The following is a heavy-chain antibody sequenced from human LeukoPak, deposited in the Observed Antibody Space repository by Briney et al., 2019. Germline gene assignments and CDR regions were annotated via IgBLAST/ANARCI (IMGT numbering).Heavy chain of an antibody. Sequence: GGSLRLSCAASGFAFSSYWMHWVRQAPGKGLVWISRINGDGSIATYADSVKGRFTISRDNAKNTLYLEMNSLRAEDMAVYYCARDLDGSGNYHWFDPWGQGTLVTVSS. J-gene: IGHJ5*02. V-gene: IGHV3-74*03. CDR2: INGDGSIA. CDR1: GFAFSSYW. D-gene: IGHD3-10*01. CDR3: ARDLDGSGNYHWFDP.